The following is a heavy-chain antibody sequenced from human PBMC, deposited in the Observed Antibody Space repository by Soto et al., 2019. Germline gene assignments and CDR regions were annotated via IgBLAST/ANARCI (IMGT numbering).Heavy chain of an antibody. J-gene: IGHJ4*02. D-gene: IGHD2-8*02. CDR2: ISPFNGDA. V-gene: IGHV1-18*04. Sequence: QVQLVQSGAEVKRPGASVNVSCKASGCTFTTYSISWVRQAPGQGLEWMGWISPFNGDATYAQKFQDRVTLTTDTSTSTAYMELRRLRHDDTAVYYCARVADIVLIPALDYWGRGTLVIVSS. CDR1: GCTFTTYS. CDR3: ARVADIVLIPALDY.